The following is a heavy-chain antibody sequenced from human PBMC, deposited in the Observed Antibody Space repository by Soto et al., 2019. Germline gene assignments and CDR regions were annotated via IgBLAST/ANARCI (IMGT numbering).Heavy chain of an antibody. V-gene: IGHV4-30-2*01. CDR1: GGSISSGGYS. D-gene: IGHD2-15*01. J-gene: IGHJ4*02. CDR2: IYHSGST. CDR3: ARGQVVAAQH. Sequence: QLQLQESGSGLVKPSQTLSLTCAVSGGSISSGGYSWSWIRQPPGKGLEWIGYIYHSGSTYYNPSLTSRVTISVARSKTQFSLKLSSVTAADTAVSYCARGQVVAAQHWGQGTLVTVSS.